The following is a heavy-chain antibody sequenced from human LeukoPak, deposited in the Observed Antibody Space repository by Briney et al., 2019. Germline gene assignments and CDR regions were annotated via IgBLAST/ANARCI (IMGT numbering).Heavy chain of an antibody. J-gene: IGHJ4*02. V-gene: IGHV3-23*01. CDR2: ISGSGDNT. D-gene: IGHD3-10*01. Sequence: PGGSLRLSCAASGFTFSSYGMSWVRQAPGKGLEWVSAISGSGDNTYYADSVKGRFTISRDNSKNTLYLQMNSLRAEDTAVYYCARAVVRGVIIYYWDYWGQGTLVTVSS. CDR3: ARAVVRGVIIYYWDY. CDR1: GFTFSSYG.